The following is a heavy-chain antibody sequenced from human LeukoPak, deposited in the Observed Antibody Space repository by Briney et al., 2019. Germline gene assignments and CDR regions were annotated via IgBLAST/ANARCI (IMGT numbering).Heavy chain of an antibody. Sequence: PSETLSLTCTVSGGSISSYYWSWIRQPPGKGLEWIGYIYYSGSTNYNPSLKSRVTISVDTSKNQFSLKLSSVTAADTAVYYCARHRWLGAWFDPWGQGTLVTVSS. CDR1: GGSISSYY. CDR3: ARHRWLGAWFDP. D-gene: IGHD5-24*01. V-gene: IGHV4-59*08. CDR2: IYYSGST. J-gene: IGHJ5*02.